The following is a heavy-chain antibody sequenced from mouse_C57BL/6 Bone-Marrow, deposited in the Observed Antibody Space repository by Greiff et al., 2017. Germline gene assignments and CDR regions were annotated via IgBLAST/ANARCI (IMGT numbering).Heavy chain of an antibody. CDR2: ISYDGSN. CDR3: ARVGLLYYFDY. V-gene: IGHV3-6*01. D-gene: IGHD1-1*01. CDR1: GYSITSGYY. J-gene: IGHJ2*01. Sequence: ESGPGLVKPSQSLSLTCSVTGYSITSGYYWNWIRQFPGNKLEWMGYISYDGSNNYNPSLKNRISITRDTSKNQFFLKLNSVTTEDTATYNCARVGLLYYFDYWGQGTTLTVSS.